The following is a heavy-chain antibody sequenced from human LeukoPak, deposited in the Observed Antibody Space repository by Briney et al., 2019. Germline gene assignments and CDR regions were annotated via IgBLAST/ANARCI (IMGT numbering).Heavy chain of an antibody. CDR3: AKEAYCGGDCYGNWFDP. CDR2: IRYDGSNK. D-gene: IGHD2-21*02. Sequence: GGSLRLSCAASGFTFSSYGMHWVRQAPGKGLEWLAFIRYDGSNKYYADSVKDRFTISRDNSKNTLYLQMNSLRAEDTAVYYCAKEAYCGGDCYGNWFDPWGQGTLVTVSS. J-gene: IGHJ5*02. CDR1: GFTFSSYG. V-gene: IGHV3-30*02.